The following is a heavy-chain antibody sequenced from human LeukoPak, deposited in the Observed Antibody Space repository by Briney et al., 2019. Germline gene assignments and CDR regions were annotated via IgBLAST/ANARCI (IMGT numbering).Heavy chain of an antibody. CDR2: SRNKAQSYTT. CDR1: GFNFDDHG. D-gene: IGHD6-13*01. J-gene: IGHJ4*02. V-gene: IGHV3-72*01. CDR3: ARAAAGLFNYYFDY. Sequence: GGSLRLSCAASGFNFDDHGMHWVRQAPGKGLEWVGRSRNKAQSYTTEFAASVKGRFTISRDDSKNALFLQMNSLKTEDTAVYYCARAAAGLFNYYFDYWGQGTLVTVSS.